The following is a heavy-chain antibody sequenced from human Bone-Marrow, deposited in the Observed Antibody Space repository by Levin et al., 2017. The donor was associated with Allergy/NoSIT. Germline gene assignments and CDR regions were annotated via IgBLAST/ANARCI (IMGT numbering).Heavy chain of an antibody. CDR1: GYSFTSYW. J-gene: IGHJ4*02. D-gene: IGHD2-15*01. CDR2: IYPGDSDT. V-gene: IGHV5-51*01. CDR3: ARRVLGYCSGGSCYRPHYYFDY. Sequence: KVSCKGSGYSFTSYWIGWVRQMPGKGLEWMGIIYPGDSDTRYSPSFQGQVTISADKSISTAYLQWSSLKASDTAMYYCARRVLGYCSGGSCYRPHYYFDYWGQGTLVTVSS.